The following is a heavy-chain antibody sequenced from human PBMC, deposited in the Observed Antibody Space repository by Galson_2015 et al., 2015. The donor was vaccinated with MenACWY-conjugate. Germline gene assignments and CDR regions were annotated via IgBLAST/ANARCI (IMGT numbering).Heavy chain of an antibody. CDR1: GYSFTNYW. V-gene: IGHV5-10-1*01. Sequence: QSGAEVKKPGESLRISCKASGYSFTNYWITWVRQMPGKGLEWMGRIDPSDSYSNYSPSFQGHVTISADKSITTAYLQWSSLKPSDSAIYYCARHRDYSGNRGMDYWGQGTLVTVSS. CDR2: IDPSDSYS. J-gene: IGHJ4*02. CDR3: ARHRDYSGNRGMDY. D-gene: IGHD4-23*01.